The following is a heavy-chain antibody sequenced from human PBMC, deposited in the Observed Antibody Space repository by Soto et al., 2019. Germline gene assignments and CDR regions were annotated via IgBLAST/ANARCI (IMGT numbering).Heavy chain of an antibody. CDR1: GGSLSGYY. Sequence: PSETLSLTCAVYGGSLSGYYWSWIRQPPGKALEWIGEINYSGNTNYNPPLKSRVTISVDTSKNQLFLNLTSVTAADTDMYYCARQHVRGRTIAGAAEFWGQGTLVTVSS. D-gene: IGHD1-26*01. V-gene: IGHV4-34*01. CDR2: INYSGNT. J-gene: IGHJ4*02. CDR3: ARQHVRGRTIAGAAEF.